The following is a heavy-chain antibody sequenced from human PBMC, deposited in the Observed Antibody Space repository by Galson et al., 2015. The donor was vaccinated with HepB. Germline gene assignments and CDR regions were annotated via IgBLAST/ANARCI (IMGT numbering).Heavy chain of an antibody. CDR2: IGGGGKAT. J-gene: IGHJ3*01. D-gene: IGHD1-26*01. Sequence: LRLSCAASGFSFRDHTMHWVRQAPGRGLEYVSSIGGGGKATFYADSVKGRFTISRDNSRNTLYLQMSRLRTEDTAMYYCVKDLRGNYAFEVWGQGTMVTVSS. CDR3: VKDLRGNYAFEV. CDR1: GFSFRDHT. V-gene: IGHV3-64*03.